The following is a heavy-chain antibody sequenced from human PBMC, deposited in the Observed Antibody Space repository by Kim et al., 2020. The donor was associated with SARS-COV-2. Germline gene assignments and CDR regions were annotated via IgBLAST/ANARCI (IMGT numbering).Heavy chain of an antibody. Sequence: SETLSLTCAVYGGSFSGYYWSWIRQPPGKGLEWIGEINHSGSTNYNPSLKSRVTISVDTSKNQFSLKLSSVTAADTAVYYCARDAPHHSSGYLNYYYYMDVWGKGTTVTVSS. D-gene: IGHD6-19*01. V-gene: IGHV4-34*01. CDR1: GGSFSGYY. CDR2: INHSGST. CDR3: ARDAPHHSSGYLNYYYYMDV. J-gene: IGHJ6*03.